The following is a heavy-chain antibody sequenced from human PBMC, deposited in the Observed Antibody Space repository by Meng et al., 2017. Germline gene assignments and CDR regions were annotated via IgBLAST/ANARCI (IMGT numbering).Heavy chain of an antibody. V-gene: IGHV4-31*01. D-gene: IGHD3-22*01. CDR1: GGSISSGGYY. Sequence: GQRQGAGPGLVKPSPTPSPTCTVSGGSISSGGYYWSWIRQHPGKGLEWIGYIYYSGSTYYNPSLKSLVTISVDTSKNQFSLKLSSVTAADTAVYYCARVHYYDSSGYNNWYFDLWGRGTLVTVSS. J-gene: IGHJ2*01. CDR2: IYYSGST. CDR3: ARVHYYDSSGYNNWYFDL.